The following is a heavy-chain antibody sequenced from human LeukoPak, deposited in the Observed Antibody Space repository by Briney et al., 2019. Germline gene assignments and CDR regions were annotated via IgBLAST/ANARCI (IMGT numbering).Heavy chain of an antibody. J-gene: IGHJ4*02. CDR2: IYYSGST. CDR1: GGSISSSSYY. V-gene: IGHV4-39*07. CDR3: ARVGWRWLQPFDY. D-gene: IGHD5-24*01. Sequence: SETLSLTCTVSGGSISSSSYYWGWIRQPPGKGLEWIGSIYYSGSTYYNPSLKSRVTISVDTSKNQFSLKLSSVTAADTAVYYCARVGWRWLQPFDYWGQGTLVTVSS.